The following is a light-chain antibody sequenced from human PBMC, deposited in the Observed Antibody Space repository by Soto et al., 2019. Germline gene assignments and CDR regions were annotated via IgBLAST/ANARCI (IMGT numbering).Light chain of an antibody. J-gene: IGKJ3*01. CDR1: QRVTSSS. Sequence: EIVLTQSPGTLSLSPGEGATLSSRPSQRVTSSSLPWNQQKPAQAPSLLIYGASGRATGIPDRFSGSGSGTDFTLTISRLEPEDFAVYYCQQYGSSPLFTFGPGTKVDIK. V-gene: IGKV3-20*01. CDR2: GAS. CDR3: QQYGSSPLFT.